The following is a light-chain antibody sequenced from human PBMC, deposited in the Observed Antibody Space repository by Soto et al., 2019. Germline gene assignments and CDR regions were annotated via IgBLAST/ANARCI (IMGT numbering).Light chain of an antibody. CDR2: EVS. J-gene: IGLJ1*01. Sequence: SALTQPASVSGSPGQSITISCTGTSSDVGGYNYVSWYQQHPGKAPKLMIYEVSNRPSGVSNRFSGSKSGNTASLTISGLQAEDEADYYCSSYTSRSTLYVFGTGTKLTVL. V-gene: IGLV2-14*01. CDR3: SSYTSRSTLYV. CDR1: SSDVGGYNY.